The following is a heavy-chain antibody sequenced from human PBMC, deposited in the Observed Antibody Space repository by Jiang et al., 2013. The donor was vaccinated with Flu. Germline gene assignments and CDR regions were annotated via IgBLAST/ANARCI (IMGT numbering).Heavy chain of an antibody. D-gene: IGHD2-2*01. V-gene: IGHV6-1*01. J-gene: IGHJ6*03. CDR2: TYYRSKWYN. CDR3: ARGSVGPAATNYYYYYYMDV. CDR1: NSAA. Sequence: NSAAWNWIRQSPSRGLEWLGRTYYRSKWYNDYAVSVKSRITINPDTSKNQFSLQLNSVTPEDTAVYYCARGSVGPAATNYYYYYYMDVWGKGTTVTVSS.